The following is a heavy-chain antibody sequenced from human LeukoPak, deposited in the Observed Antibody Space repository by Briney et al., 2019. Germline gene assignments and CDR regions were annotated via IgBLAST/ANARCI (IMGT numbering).Heavy chain of an antibody. CDR3: ARAPKPYYDFWSGYLNAFDI. V-gene: IGHV4-39*01. CDR1: GGSISSSSYY. J-gene: IGHJ3*02. D-gene: IGHD3-3*01. CDR2: IYYSGST. Sequence: SETLSLTCTVSGGSISSSSYYWGWIRQPPGKGLEWIGSIYYSGSTYYNPSLKSRVTISVETSKHQFSLKLSSVTAADTAVYYCARAPKPYYDFWSGYLNAFDIWGQGTMVTVSS.